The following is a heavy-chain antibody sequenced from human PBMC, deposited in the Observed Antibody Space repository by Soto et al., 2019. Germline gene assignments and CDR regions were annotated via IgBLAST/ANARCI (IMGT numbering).Heavy chain of an antibody. CDR2: IYYSGST. J-gene: IGHJ5*02. CDR1: GGSISSYY. Sequence: SETLSLTCTVSGGSISSYYWSWIRQPPGKGLEWIGYIYYSGSTNYNPSLKSRVTISVDTSKNQFSLKLSSVTAADTAVYYCARVPRITMIDYNWFDPWGQGTLVTVS. V-gene: IGHV4-59*08. CDR3: ARVPRITMIDYNWFDP. D-gene: IGHD3-22*01.